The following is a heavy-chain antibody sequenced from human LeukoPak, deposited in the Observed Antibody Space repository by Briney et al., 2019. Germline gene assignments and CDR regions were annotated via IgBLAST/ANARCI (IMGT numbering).Heavy chain of an antibody. CDR1: GFTFSSYG. V-gene: IGHV3-74*01. CDR2: INSDGRST. Sequence: GRSLRLSCAASGFTFSSYGMHWVRQAPGKGLVWVSLINSDGRSTTYADSVKGRFTISRDNAKNTLYLQMNSLRAEDTAVYYCARGNYFDYWGQGTLVTVSS. CDR3: ARGNYFDY. J-gene: IGHJ4*02.